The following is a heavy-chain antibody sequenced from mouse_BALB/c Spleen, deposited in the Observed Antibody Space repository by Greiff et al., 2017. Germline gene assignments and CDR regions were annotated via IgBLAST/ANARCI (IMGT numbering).Heavy chain of an antibody. V-gene: IGHV3-5*02. J-gene: IGHJ4*01. D-gene: IGHD2-10*02. CDR1: GISITTGNYR. CDR2: IYYSGTI. CDR3: ARYGNYYAMDY. Sequence: EEKLMESGPGLVKPSQTVSLTCTVTGISITTGNYRWSWIRQFPGNKLEWIGYIYYSGTITYNPSLTSRTTITRDTSKNQFFLEMNSLTAEDTATYYCARYGNYYAMDYWGQGTSVTVSS.